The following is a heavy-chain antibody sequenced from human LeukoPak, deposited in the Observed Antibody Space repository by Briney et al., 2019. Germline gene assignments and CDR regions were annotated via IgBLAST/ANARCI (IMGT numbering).Heavy chain of an antibody. J-gene: IGHJ5*02. CDR1: GYSISSGYY. Sequence: PSETLSLTCTVSGYSISSGYYWGWIRQPPGKGLEWIGSIYHSGSTYYNPSLKSRVTISVDTSKNQFSLKLSSVTAADTAVYYCAREVSSGWYVRWFDPWGQGTLVTVSS. V-gene: IGHV4-38-2*02. D-gene: IGHD6-19*01. CDR2: IYHSGST. CDR3: AREVSSGWYVRWFDP.